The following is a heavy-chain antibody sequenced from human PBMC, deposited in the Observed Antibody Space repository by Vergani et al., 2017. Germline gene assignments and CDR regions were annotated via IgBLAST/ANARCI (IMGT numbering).Heavy chain of an antibody. J-gene: IGHJ6*02. V-gene: IGHV1-18*04. CDR3: AXDASRIIAARHYYYGMDV. CDR1: GYTFTSYG. Sequence: QVQLVQSGAEVKKPGASVKVSCKASGYTFTSYGISWVRPAPGQGLEWMGWISAYNGNTNYAQKLQGRVTMTTDTSTSTAYIELRSLRSDDTAVYYCAXDASRIIAARHYYYGMDVWGQGTTVTVSS. CDR2: ISAYNGNT. D-gene: IGHD6-6*01.